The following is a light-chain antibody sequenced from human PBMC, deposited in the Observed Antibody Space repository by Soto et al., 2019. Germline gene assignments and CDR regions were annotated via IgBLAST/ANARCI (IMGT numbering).Light chain of an antibody. CDR2: KDT. J-gene: IGLJ3*02. V-gene: IGLV3-25*02. Sequence: SYELTQPPSMSVSPEQTARLTCSGDALPKQFAYWYQQKTAQAPLLVIYKDTERPSGIPDRFTGSNSGTTVTLTLSGVQAEDEGDENCLSPDVSGNSWVFGGGTQDTVL. CDR1: ALPKQF. CDR3: LSPDVSGNSWV.